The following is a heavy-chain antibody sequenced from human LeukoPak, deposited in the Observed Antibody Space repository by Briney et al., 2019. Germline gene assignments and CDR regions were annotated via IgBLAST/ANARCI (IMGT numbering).Heavy chain of an antibody. D-gene: IGHD3-16*01. CDR2: FDPEDGET. V-gene: IGHV1-24*01. CDR1: GYTLTELS. J-gene: IGHJ4*02. CDR3: ATDFLSGYNPKDLWGSLDY. Sequence: ASVKVSCKVSGYTLTELSMHWVRQAPGKGLEWMGGFDPEDGETIYAQKFQGRVTMTEDTSTDTAYMVLSSLRSEYTAVYYCATDFLSGYNPKDLWGSLDYWGQGTLVTVSS.